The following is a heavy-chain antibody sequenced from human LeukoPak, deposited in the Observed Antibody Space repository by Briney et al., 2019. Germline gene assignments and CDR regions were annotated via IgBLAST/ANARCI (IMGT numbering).Heavy chain of an antibody. CDR2: INAGNGNT. V-gene: IGHV1-3*01. J-gene: IGHJ4*02. CDR1: GYTFTSYA. Sequence: ASVKVSCKASGYTFTSYAMHWVRQAPGQRLEWMGWINAGNGNTKYSQKFQGRVTITRDTSASTAYMELSSLRSEDTAVYYCARAPMAHPNFDYWGQGTLVTVSS. D-gene: IGHD3-10*01. CDR3: ARAPMAHPNFDY.